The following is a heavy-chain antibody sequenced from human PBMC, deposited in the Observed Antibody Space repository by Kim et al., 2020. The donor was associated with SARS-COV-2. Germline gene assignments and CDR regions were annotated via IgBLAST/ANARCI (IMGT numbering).Heavy chain of an antibody. J-gene: IGHJ3*02. Sequence: STDYADSVKGRFTISRDNSKNTLYLQMNSLRAEDTAVYYCAKASSHAFDIWGQGTMVTVSS. CDR2: ST. V-gene: IGHV3-23*01. CDR3: AKASSHAFDI.